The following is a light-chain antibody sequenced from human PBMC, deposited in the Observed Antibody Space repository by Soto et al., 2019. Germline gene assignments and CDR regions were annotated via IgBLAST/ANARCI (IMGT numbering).Light chain of an antibody. Sequence: DIQMTQSPSTLSASVGDRVTITCRASQSISSWLAWYQQKAGKAPKLLIYKASSLESGVPSRFSGSGSGTEFILTISSLQPDDFATYYCQQYTNYYTFGQGTKLEIK. J-gene: IGKJ2*01. CDR3: QQYTNYYT. CDR2: KAS. CDR1: QSISSW. V-gene: IGKV1-5*03.